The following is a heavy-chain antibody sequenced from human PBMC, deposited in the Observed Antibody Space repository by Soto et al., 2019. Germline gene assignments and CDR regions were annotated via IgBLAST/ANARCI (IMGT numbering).Heavy chain of an antibody. Sequence: QVQLVESGGGVVQPGRSLRLSCGASGFTFSSYAMHWVRQAPGKGLEWVAVISYDGSNKYYADSVKGRFTISRDNSKNTLYLQMNSLRAEDTAVYYCARDPHRIAAAGTAFDYWGQGTLVTVSS. CDR1: GFTFSSYA. CDR3: ARDPHRIAAAGTAFDY. J-gene: IGHJ4*02. V-gene: IGHV3-30-3*01. CDR2: ISYDGSNK. D-gene: IGHD6-13*01.